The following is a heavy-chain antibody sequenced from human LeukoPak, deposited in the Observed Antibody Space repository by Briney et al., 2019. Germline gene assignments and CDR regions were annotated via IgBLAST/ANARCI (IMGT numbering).Heavy chain of an antibody. D-gene: IGHD3-22*01. CDR1: GYTFTSYG. CDR2: ISAYNGNT. Sequence: ASVKVSCKASGYTFTSYGISWVRQAPGQGLEWMGWISAYNGNTNNAQKLQGRVTMTTDTSTNTAYMELRSLRSDDTAIYYCARDTYYYDSSGFLDYWGQGTLVTVSS. CDR3: ARDTYYYDSSGFLDY. V-gene: IGHV1-18*01. J-gene: IGHJ4*02.